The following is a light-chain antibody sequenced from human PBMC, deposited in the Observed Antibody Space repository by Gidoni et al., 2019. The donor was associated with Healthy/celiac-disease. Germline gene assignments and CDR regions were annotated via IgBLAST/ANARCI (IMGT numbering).Light chain of an antibody. CDR1: QSVSSY. CDR2: DAS. Sequence: EIVLTQSPATLSLSPGERATLSCKASQSVSSYLAWYQQKPGQAPRLLIYDASNRATGIPARFSGSGPGTDFTLTISSLEPEDFAVYYCQQRSNWHPGLTFGGXTKVEIK. CDR3: QQRSNWHPGLT. J-gene: IGKJ4*01. V-gene: IGKV3D-11*02.